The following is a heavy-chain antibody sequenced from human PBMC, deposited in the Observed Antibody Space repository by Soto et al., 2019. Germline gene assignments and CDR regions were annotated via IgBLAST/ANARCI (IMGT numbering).Heavy chain of an antibody. J-gene: IGHJ4*02. V-gene: IGHV3-23*01. CDR2: ISGSGGST. CDR3: AKGYPGED. D-gene: IGHD2-15*01. Sequence: DVQLLESGGGLVQPGGSLRLSCAASGFTFRIYAMSWVRQAPGKGLEWVSGISGSGGSTYYAVSVKGRFTISRDNSQNTLYIEVSGHRGGDTAVYYCAKGYPGEDWGQGTLVTVPP. CDR1: GFTFRIYA.